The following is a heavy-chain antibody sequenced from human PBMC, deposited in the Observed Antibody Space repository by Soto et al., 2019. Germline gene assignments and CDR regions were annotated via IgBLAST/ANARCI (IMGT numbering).Heavy chain of an antibody. CDR3: ARGAVLGYCSSTSCYAGVSVAVRYYFDY. Sequence: SETLSLTCTVSGGSISSSSYYWGWIRQPPGKGLEWIGSIYYSGSTYYNPSLKSRVTISVDTSKNQFSLKLSSVTAADTAVYYCARGAVLGYCSSTSCYAGVSVAVRYYFDYWGQGTLVTVS. CDR1: GGSISSSSYY. J-gene: IGHJ4*02. D-gene: IGHD2-2*01. CDR2: IYYSGST. V-gene: IGHV4-39*01.